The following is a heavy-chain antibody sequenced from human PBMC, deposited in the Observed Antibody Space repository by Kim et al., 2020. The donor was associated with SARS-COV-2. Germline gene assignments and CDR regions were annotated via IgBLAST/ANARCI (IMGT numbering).Heavy chain of an antibody. J-gene: IGHJ4*02. CDR1: GFSFADYY. D-gene: IGHD3-16*01. CDR2: ITSGGEAI. Sequence: GGSLRLSCAASGFSFADYYMTWIRQAPGKGLEWVSYITSGGEAIYYADSVKGRFTISRDNTNNFLYLHMSSLRPEDTAVYYCASGGALTFFNYQWGQGT. CDR3: ASGGALTFFNYQ. V-gene: IGHV3-11*01.